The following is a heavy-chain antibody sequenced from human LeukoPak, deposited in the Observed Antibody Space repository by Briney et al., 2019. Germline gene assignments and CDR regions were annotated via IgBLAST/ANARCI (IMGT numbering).Heavy chain of an antibody. CDR3: ARVTRLPDYYYYYMDV. V-gene: IGHV7-4-1*02. Sequence: ASVKVSCKASGYTFTSYAMNWVRQAPGQGLEWMGWINTNTWNPTYAQGFTGRFVFSLDTSVSTAYLQISSLKAEDTAVYYCARVTRLPDYYYYYMDVWGKGTTVTVSS. CDR2: INTNTWNP. CDR1: GYTFTSYA. J-gene: IGHJ6*03. D-gene: IGHD5-18*01.